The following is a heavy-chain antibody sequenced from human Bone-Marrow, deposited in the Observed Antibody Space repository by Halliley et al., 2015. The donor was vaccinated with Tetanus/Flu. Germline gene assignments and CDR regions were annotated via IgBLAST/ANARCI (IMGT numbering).Heavy chain of an antibody. CDR3: AAQRQSHFDF. D-gene: IGHD6-25*01. V-gene: IGHV3-9*01. J-gene: IGHJ4*02. Sequence: SLRLSCAASGITFSDYGMQWVRQAPGKGLEWVSGISSNSGNTGYADSVKGRFTISRDNAKKSLYLQMNSLRGEDSALYYCAAQRQSHFDFWGLGTLVTVTS. CDR1: GITFSDYG. CDR2: ISSNSGNT.